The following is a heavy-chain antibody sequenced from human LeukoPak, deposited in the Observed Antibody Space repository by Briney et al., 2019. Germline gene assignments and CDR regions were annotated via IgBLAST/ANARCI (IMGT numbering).Heavy chain of an antibody. Sequence: GRSLRLSCAASGFTFSSYWMHWVRQAPGKGLVWVSRINSDGSSTSYADSVKGRFTISRDNAKNTLYLQMNSLRAEDTAVYYCARDRYYYGSGSYYNRGLFDYWGQGTLVTVSS. CDR2: INSDGSST. J-gene: IGHJ4*02. CDR1: GFTFSSYW. V-gene: IGHV3-74*01. CDR3: ARDRYYYGSGSYYNRGLFDY. D-gene: IGHD3-10*01.